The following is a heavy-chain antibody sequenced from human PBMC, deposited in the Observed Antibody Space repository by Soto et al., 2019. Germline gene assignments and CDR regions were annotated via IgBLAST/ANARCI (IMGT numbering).Heavy chain of an antibody. CDR2: IDSDGSST. CDR3: ARDGSGWDYYFDY. D-gene: IGHD6-19*01. V-gene: IGHV3-74*01. J-gene: IGHJ4*02. Sequence: VGSLRLSCAASGFTFTSYWMHCVRQAPGKGLVWVSRIDSDGSSTTYADSVKGRFTISRDNAKNTLYLQMNSLRAEDTAVYYCARDGSGWDYYFDYWGQGTLVTVSS. CDR1: GFTFTSYW.